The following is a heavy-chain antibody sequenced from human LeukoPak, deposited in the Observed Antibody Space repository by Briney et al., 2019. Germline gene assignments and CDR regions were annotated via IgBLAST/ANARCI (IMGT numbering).Heavy chain of an antibody. Sequence: GGSLRLSCAASGFTFTNDAMSWVRQAPGKGLEWVSGISASGINTYYVASVRGRFTVSRDTSKNTLYLQMNSLRAEDTAVYYCARGATYAYYQDYWGQGTLVTVSS. J-gene: IGHJ4*02. CDR1: GFTFTNDA. V-gene: IGHV3-23*01. CDR2: ISASGINT. D-gene: IGHD1-26*01. CDR3: ARGATYAYYQDY.